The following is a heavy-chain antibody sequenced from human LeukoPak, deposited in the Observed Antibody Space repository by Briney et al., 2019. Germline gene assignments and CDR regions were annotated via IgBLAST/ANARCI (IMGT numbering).Heavy chain of an antibody. J-gene: IGHJ5*02. CDR1: GGSISSGDYY. CDR3: ARRRVRYFENWFDP. V-gene: IGHV4-30-4*01. CDR2: IYYSGST. D-gene: IGHD3-9*01. Sequence: SETLSLTCTVSGGSISSGDYYWSWIRQPPGKGLEWIGYIYYSGSTYYSPSLKSRVTISVDTSKNQFSLKLSSVTAADTAVYYCARRRVRYFENWFDPWGQGTLVTVSS.